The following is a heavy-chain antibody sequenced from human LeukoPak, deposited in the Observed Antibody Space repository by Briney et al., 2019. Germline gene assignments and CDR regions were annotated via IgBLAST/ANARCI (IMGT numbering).Heavy chain of an antibody. Sequence: PGGSLRLSCAASGFIFSTYSMNWVRQAPGKGLEWVSFISSSSSTIYYADSVKGRFIISRDNAKSSLYMQMNSLRAEDTAVYYCARDSVTIFGVHYFDYWGQGTLVTVSS. V-gene: IGHV3-48*01. CDR1: GFIFSTYS. J-gene: IGHJ4*02. CDR2: ISSSSSTI. D-gene: IGHD3-3*01. CDR3: ARDSVTIFGVHYFDY.